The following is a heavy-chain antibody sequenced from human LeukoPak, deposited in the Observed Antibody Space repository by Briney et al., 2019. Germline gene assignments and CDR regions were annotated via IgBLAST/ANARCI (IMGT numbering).Heavy chain of an antibody. J-gene: IGHJ4*02. Sequence: GGSLRLSCAASRFTFRSYGMHWVHQAPGKGLEWVAFIRYDGSSKYYADSVKGRFTISRDNSKNTLYLQMNSLRAEDTAVYYCAKEIWPTVTIPGWTYFDYWGQGTRVTVSS. D-gene: IGHD4-17*01. CDR3: AKEIWPTVTIPGWTYFDY. CDR2: IRYDGSSK. V-gene: IGHV3-30*02. CDR1: RFTFRSYG.